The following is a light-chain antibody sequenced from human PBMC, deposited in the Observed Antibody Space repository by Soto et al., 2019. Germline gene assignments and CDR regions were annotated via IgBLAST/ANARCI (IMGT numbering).Light chain of an antibody. CDR3: LQHDSGLT. CDR2: STS. J-gene: IGKJ4*02. CDR1: QGIRPD. Sequence: DIQMTQSPSSLAASVGDRVTIPCRASQGIRPDLGWYQQKPWKAPKRLIYSTSSWQSGVPSRVTGSGSGTEFTFILSRLQPEDFATYYCLQHDSGLTFGGGTKVEIK. V-gene: IGKV1-17*01.